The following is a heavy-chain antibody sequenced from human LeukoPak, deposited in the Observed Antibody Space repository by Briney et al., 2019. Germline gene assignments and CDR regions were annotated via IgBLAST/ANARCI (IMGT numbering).Heavy chain of an antibody. V-gene: IGHV7-4-1*02. CDR3: ARDRAYSGGWSPYYYYGMDV. D-gene: IGHD6-19*01. CDR2: INTNTGNP. Sequence: ASVKVSCKASGYTFTSYAMNWVRQAPGQGLEWMGWINTNTGNPTYAQGFTGRFAFSLDTSVSTAYLQISSLKAEDTAVYYCARDRAYSGGWSPYYYYGMDVWGQGTTVTVSS. CDR1: GYTFTSYA. J-gene: IGHJ6*02.